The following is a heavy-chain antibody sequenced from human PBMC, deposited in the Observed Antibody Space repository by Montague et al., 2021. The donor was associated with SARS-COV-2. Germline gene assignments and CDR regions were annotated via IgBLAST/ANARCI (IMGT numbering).Heavy chain of an antibody. Sequence: CAISRDSVSTNRATCNWIRQSPSRGLEWLGRTYYKSKWYNDYAVSVKSRIIINPDTSKNQFSLQLNSVTPEDTAVYYCARVRMDGGSDYWGQGTLVTVSS. CDR3: ARVRMDGGSDY. CDR2: TYYKSKWYN. CDR1: RDSVSTNRAT. J-gene: IGHJ4*02. V-gene: IGHV6-1*01. D-gene: IGHD3-16*01.